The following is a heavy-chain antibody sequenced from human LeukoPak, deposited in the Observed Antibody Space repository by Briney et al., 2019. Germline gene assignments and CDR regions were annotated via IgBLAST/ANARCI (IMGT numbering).Heavy chain of an antibody. CDR2: VSGSGDYT. D-gene: IGHD5/OR15-5a*01. CDR1: GFTFNSYG. Sequence: WGSLPLPHAASGFTFNSYGRTWVRQAPGKGLEWASAVSGSGDYTYYAASVQGRFSISRDNSRYTLYLHMNSLRAEDTAIYYCANLNALCVWVFPYWGERDLVTVSS. J-gene: IGHJ4*02. V-gene: IGHV3-23*01. CDR3: ANLNALCVWVFPY.